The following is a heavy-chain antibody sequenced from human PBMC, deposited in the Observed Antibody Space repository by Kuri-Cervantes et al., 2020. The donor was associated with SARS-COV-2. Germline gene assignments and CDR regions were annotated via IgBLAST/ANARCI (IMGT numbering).Heavy chain of an antibody. V-gene: IGHV4-34*01. Sequence: SQTLSLTCAVYGGSFSDYYWTWIRQPPGKGLEWIGEINHSGSTKYNSSLKSRVTISVDTSKNQFSLKLSSVTAADTAVYYCARVSRPYYFDYWGQGTLVTVSS. CDR2: INHSGST. J-gene: IGHJ4*02. CDR1: GGSFSDYY. CDR3: ARVSRPYYFDY.